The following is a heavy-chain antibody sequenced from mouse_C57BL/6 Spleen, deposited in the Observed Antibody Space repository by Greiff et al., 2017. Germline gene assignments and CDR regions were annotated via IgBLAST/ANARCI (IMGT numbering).Heavy chain of an antibody. J-gene: IGHJ3*01. V-gene: IGHV2-2*01. D-gene: IGHD1-1*01. CDR2: IWSGGST. CDR3: ARNGDGSSFAY. CDR1: GFSLTSYG. Sequence: VQLQESGPGLVQPSQSLSITCTVSGFSLTSYGVHWVRQSPGQGLEWLGVIWSGGSTDYNAAFISRLSISKDNTKSPVFFKMNSLQAADKAIYYWARNGDGSSFAYWGQGTLVTVSA.